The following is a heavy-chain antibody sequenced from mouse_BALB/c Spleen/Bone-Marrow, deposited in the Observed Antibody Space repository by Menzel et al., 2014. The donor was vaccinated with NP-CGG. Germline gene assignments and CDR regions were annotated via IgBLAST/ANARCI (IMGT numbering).Heavy chain of an antibody. Sequence: EVQLQQSGPELVEPGASEQMSCKASGKTFTTYVMHWVKQKPGQGLEWIGYINPYNDVTKYNEMFKDKATLTSDKSSSKAYMDLSSRTSEDSAVDYCGRSVRQDWFFDVWGAGTTVTVSS. D-gene: IGHD2-14*01. V-gene: IGHV1-14*01. J-gene: IGHJ1*01. CDR1: GKTFTTYV. CDR2: INPYNDVT. CDR3: GRSVRQDWFFDV.